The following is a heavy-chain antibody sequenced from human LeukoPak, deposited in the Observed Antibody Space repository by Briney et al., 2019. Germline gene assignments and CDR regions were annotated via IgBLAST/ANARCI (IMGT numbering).Heavy chain of an antibody. CDR2: IYYSGST. Sequence: PSETLSLTCTVSGGSISSYYWSWLRQPPGEGLEWIGYIYYSGSTNYSPSLKSRVTISVDTSKNQFSLKLSSVIAADTAVYYCARGSGWYFHWGQGTLVTVSS. CDR3: ARGSGWYFH. J-gene: IGHJ4*02. D-gene: IGHD6-19*01. CDR1: GGSISSYY. V-gene: IGHV4-59*01.